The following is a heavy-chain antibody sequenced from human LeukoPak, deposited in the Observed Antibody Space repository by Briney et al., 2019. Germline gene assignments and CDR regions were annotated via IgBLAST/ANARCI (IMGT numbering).Heavy chain of an antibody. CDR1: GFTFSSYA. CDR3: AKDRSATVTRFYFDY. J-gene: IGHJ4*02. V-gene: IGHV3-23*01. D-gene: IGHD4-17*01. CDR2: ISGSGGST. Sequence: PGGSLRLSCAASGFTFSSYAMGWVRQAPGKGLEWVSAISGSGGSTYYADSVKGRFTISRDNSKNTLYLQMNSLRAEDTAVYYCAKDRSATVTRFYFDYWGQGTLVTVSS.